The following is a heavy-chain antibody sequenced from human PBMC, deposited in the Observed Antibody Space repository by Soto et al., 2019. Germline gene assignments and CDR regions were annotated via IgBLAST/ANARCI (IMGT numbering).Heavy chain of an antibody. CDR2: INPNSGGT. D-gene: IGHD3-3*01. CDR3: ARDVMYYDFWSGYYTGIGFDY. Sequence: QVQLVQSGAEVKKPGASVKVSCKASGYTFTGYYMRWVRQAPGQGLEWMGWINPNSGGTNYAQKFQGWVTMTRDTSISTAYMELSRLRSDDTAVYYCARDVMYYDFWSGYYTGIGFDYWGQGTLVTVSS. CDR1: GYTFTGYY. J-gene: IGHJ4*02. V-gene: IGHV1-2*04.